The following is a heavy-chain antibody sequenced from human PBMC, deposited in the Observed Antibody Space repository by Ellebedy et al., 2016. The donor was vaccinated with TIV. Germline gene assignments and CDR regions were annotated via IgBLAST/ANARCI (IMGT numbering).Heavy chain of an antibody. CDR2: ISAYTGDS. V-gene: IGHV1-18*01. Sequence: ASVKVSCKASGYTFTSYGMSWVRQAPGQGLEWMGWISAYTGDSNYAQKFQGRVTVTTDASTSTAYLELRSLRSDDTAVYYCAREMVQGVVARYLWFDYWGQGTLVTVSS. CDR3: AREMVQGVVARYLWFDY. CDR1: GYTFTSYG. D-gene: IGHD2-21*01. J-gene: IGHJ4*02.